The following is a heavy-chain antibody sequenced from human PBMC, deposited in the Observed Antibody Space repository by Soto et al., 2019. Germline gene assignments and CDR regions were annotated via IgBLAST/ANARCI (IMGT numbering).Heavy chain of an antibody. CDR2: MYYSGST. Sequence: PSETLSLTCTVSGGSISSYYWSWIRQPPGKGLEWIGYMYYSGSTNYNPSLKSRVTISVDTSKNQFSLKLSSVTAADTAVYYCARDLKRYFDWLGVPGGWFDPWGQGTLVTVSS. J-gene: IGHJ5*02. CDR3: ARDLKRYFDWLGVPGGWFDP. CDR1: GGSISSYY. V-gene: IGHV4-59*01. D-gene: IGHD3-9*01.